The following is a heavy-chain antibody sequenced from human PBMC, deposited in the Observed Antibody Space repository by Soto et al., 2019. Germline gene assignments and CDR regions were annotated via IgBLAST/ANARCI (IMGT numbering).Heavy chain of an antibody. CDR3: AREENCSGGTCYSEYFHR. CDR2: VNPSGGST. V-gene: IGHV1-46*01. J-gene: IGHJ1*01. Sequence: SVKVSCKATRYLFTAYSMHWVRLAPAQGLEWMGVVNPSGGSTKYSQNFQGRVTMTRDTSTTTIYMELSSLRSDDTAIYYCAREENCSGGTCYSEYFHRWGQGTLVTVSS. D-gene: IGHD2-15*01. CDR1: RYLFTAYS.